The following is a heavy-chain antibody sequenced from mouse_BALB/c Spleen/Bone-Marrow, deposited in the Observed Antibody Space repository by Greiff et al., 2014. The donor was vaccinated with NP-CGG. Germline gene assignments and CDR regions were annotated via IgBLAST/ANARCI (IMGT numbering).Heavy chain of an antibody. Sequence: VKLVESGPGLVAPSQSLSFTCTVSGFSLTTYGVHWVRQPPGKGLEWLGVIWAGGSTNYNSALMSRLSISKDNSKSQVFLKMNSLQTDDTAMYYWARHYGSNYGDWYFDVWGAGTTVTVSS. CDR3: ARHYGSNYGDWYFDV. CDR1: GFSLTTYG. CDR2: IWAGGST. D-gene: IGHD1-1*01. J-gene: IGHJ1*01. V-gene: IGHV2-9*02.